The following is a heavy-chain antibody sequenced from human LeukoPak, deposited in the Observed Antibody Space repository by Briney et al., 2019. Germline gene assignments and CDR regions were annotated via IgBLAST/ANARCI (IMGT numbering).Heavy chain of an antibody. V-gene: IGHV4-30-4*07. CDR2: IYYSGST. CDR3: ASGLRYFDLYY. J-gene: IGHJ4*02. CDR1: GGSISSGGYS. D-gene: IGHD3-9*01. Sequence: KSSETLSLTCAVSGGSISSGGYSWRWLRQPPGKGLEWIGYIYYSGSTYYHPSLKSRVTISVDTSKTQFSLKLSSVTAADTAVYYCASGLRYFDLYYWGQGTLVTVSS.